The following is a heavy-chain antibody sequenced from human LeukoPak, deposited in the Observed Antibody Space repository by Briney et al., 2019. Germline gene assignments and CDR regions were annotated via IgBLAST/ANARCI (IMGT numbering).Heavy chain of an antibody. CDR1: GYSFTSYW. J-gene: IGHJ6*03. CDR2: IYPGDSDT. Sequence: GESLKISCKGSGYSFTSYWIGWVRQMPGKGLEWMGIIYPGDSDTRYSPSFQGQVTISADKSISTAYLQWSSLKASDTAMYYCARHLETRIAVAPPVGGGYYYYYMDVWGKGTTVTVSS. V-gene: IGHV5-51*01. CDR3: ARHLETRIAVAPPVGGGYYYYYMDV. D-gene: IGHD6-19*01.